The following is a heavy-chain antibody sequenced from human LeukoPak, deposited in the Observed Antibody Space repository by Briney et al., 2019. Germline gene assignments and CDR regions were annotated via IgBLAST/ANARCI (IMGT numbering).Heavy chain of an antibody. CDR1: GFTFSSYS. Sequence: GGSLRLSCAASGFTFSSYSMNWVRQAPGKGLEWVSSISSSSSYIYYADSMKGRFTISRDNAKNSLYLQMNSLRAEDTAVYYCARDSPRENDAFDIWGQGTMVTVSS. CDR3: ARDSPRENDAFDI. J-gene: IGHJ3*02. D-gene: IGHD1-26*01. V-gene: IGHV3-21*01. CDR2: ISSSSSYI.